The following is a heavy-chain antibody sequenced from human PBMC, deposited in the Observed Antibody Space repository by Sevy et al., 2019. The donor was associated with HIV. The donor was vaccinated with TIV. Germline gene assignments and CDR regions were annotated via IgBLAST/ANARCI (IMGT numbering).Heavy chain of an antibody. Sequence: GGSLRLSCTASGFTFAVYCMSWVRQAPGKGLEWVAFLKSKAYGGTVDHAASVKGRLTISRDDSKSIAYLQMNDLNTGDTGVYYCTRSKGAQSIFDYWGQGALVTVSS. CDR1: GFTFAVYC. CDR2: LKSKAYGGTV. V-gene: IGHV3-49*04. J-gene: IGHJ4*02. CDR3: TRSKGAQSIFDY.